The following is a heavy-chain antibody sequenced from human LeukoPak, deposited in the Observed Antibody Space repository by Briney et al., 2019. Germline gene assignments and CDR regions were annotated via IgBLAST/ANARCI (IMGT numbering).Heavy chain of an antibody. V-gene: IGHV3-23*01. CDR3: ARKVYHRFDY. D-gene: IGHD2-2*01. CDR2: ISGGGDDT. CDR1: GFIFSSSA. Sequence: GGSLRLSCAVSGFIFSSSAMSWVRQAPGKGLEWVSAISGGGDDTSCADSARGRFTVSRDNSKNTLYLQMTSLRAEDTAVYYCARKVYHRFDYWGQGTLVTVSS. J-gene: IGHJ4*02.